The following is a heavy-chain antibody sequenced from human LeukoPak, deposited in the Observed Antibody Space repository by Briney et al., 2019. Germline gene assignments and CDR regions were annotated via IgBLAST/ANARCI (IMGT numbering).Heavy chain of an antibody. Sequence: SETLSLTCTVSGGSISTDYRSWIRQPPGKGLEYIAFIHYSGHTNYNPSLKSRVTISIDTSKNQLSLKLSSVTAADTAVYYCARLGKEVTYRAYYLDYWGQGTLVTVSS. J-gene: IGHJ4*02. CDR1: GGSISTDY. D-gene: IGHD1-26*01. CDR3: ARLGKEVTYRAYYLDY. CDR2: IHYSGHT. V-gene: IGHV4-59*08.